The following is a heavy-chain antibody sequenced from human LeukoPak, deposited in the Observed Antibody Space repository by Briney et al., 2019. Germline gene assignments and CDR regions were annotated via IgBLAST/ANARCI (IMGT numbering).Heavy chain of an antibody. J-gene: IGHJ4*02. Sequence: GGSLRLSCAAAGFSFSSYGMHWVRQAPGKGLEWVAFIWYDGSNQDYADSVKGRFTISRDNSKNTLDLQMNSLRAEDTAVYYCAKDSGDYVIDFWGQGTLATVSS. D-gene: IGHD2-21*02. CDR3: AKDSGDYVIDF. CDR1: GFSFSSYG. V-gene: IGHV3-30*02. CDR2: IWYDGSNQ.